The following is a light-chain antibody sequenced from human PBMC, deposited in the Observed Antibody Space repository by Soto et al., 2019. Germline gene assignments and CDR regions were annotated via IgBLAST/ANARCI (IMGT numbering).Light chain of an antibody. J-gene: IGKJ1*01. CDR2: GAS. CDR1: QSINSN. CDR3: QQYNDWPKT. Sequence: EIVMMQSPSTLSVSPGERATLSCRASQSINSNLAWYQQKPGQAPRLLIYGASTRATGIPARFSGGGSGTEFTLTINSLQSEDFAVYYCQQYNDWPKTFGQGTKVDIK. V-gene: IGKV3-15*01.